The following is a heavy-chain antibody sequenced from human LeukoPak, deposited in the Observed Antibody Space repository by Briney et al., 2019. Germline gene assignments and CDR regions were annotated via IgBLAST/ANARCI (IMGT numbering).Heavy chain of an antibody. CDR1: GGSISSYY. CDR3: ARHKNGGTFPIDS. V-gene: IGHV4-59*08. CDR2: IYYSGNT. Sequence: SETLSLTCTVSGGSISSYYWGWIRQPPGKALEYIGHIYYSGNTNYNPSLKSRVTMSVDTSNNQFSLKLTSVTAADTAVYYCARHKNGGTFPIDSWGQGTLVTVSS. D-gene: IGHD2-8*01. J-gene: IGHJ4*02.